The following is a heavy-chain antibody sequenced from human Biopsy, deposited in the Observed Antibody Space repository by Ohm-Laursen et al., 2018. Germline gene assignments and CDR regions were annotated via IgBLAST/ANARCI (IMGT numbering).Heavy chain of an antibody. V-gene: IGHV3-21*01. CDR1: GFIFSTYT. Sequence: LSCAAPGFIFSTYTMNWVRQAPGEGLEWVSSISSRSSDIYYADSVKGRVTISRDNSKSTLFLQMDSLRVDDTAVYHCARDPGQDGAIDFWGQGTLVTVSS. CDR2: ISSRSSDI. CDR3: ARDPGQDGAIDF. J-gene: IGHJ4*02. D-gene: IGHD4/OR15-4a*01.